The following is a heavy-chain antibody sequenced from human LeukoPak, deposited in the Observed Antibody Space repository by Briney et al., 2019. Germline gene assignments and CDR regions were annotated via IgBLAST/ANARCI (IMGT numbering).Heavy chain of an antibody. CDR3: ARDTNIVLMVYAPPDYGMDV. J-gene: IGHJ6*02. CDR1: GYTFTSYY. CDR2: INPSGGST. D-gene: IGHD2-8*01. V-gene: IGHV1-46*01. Sequence: ASVKVSCTASGYTFTSYYMHWVRQAPGQGLEWMGIINPSGGSTSYAQKFQGRVTMTRDTSTSTVYMELSSLRSEDTAVYYCARDTNIVLMVYAPPDYGMDVWGQGTTVTVSS.